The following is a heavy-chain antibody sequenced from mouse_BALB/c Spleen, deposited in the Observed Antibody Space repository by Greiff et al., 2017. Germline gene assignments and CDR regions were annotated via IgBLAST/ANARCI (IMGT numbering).Heavy chain of an antibody. D-gene: IGHD2-2*01. J-gene: IGHJ4*01. Sequence: EVQLVESGGGLVQPGGSRKLSCAASGFTFSSFGMHWVRQAPEKGLEWVAYISSGSSTIYYADTVKGRFTISRDNPKNTLFLQMTSLRSEDTAMYYCARLGLRGAMDYWGQGTSVTVSS. V-gene: IGHV5-17*02. CDR1: GFTFSSFG. CDR2: ISSGSSTI. CDR3: ARLGLRGAMDY.